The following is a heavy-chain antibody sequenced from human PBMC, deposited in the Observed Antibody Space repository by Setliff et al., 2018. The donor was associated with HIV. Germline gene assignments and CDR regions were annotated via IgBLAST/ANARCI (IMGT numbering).Heavy chain of an antibody. J-gene: IGHJ4*02. Sequence: SQTLSLTCTVSVGSISTYSWTLIRQPPGKGLEWIGYIYTSGSTNYNPPHKSLVTISVETSKNQFSRKLSSVTAADTAVYYCARGSFIGDYYYFDYWGQGTLVTVSS. CDR1: VGSISTYS. V-gene: IGHV4-4*08. CDR3: ARGSFIGDYYYFDY. CDR2: IYTSGST. D-gene: IGHD3-10*01.